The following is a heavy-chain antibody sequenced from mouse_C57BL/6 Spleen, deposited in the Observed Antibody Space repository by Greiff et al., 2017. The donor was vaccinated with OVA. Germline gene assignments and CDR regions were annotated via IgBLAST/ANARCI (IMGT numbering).Heavy chain of an antibody. Sequence: QVQLQQPGAELARPGASVQLSCKASGYTFTSYGISWVKQRPGQGLEWIGEIYPRSGNTHYNDTFKGKATLTAAKSSSTAYMELRSLTSEDSAVDFCARSEGYDGCCGGYFDVWGTGTTVTVAS. J-gene: IGHJ1*03. CDR1: GYTFTSYG. CDR2: IYPRSGNT. V-gene: IGHV1-81*01. D-gene: IGHD2-3*01. CDR3: ARSEGYDGCCGGYFDV.